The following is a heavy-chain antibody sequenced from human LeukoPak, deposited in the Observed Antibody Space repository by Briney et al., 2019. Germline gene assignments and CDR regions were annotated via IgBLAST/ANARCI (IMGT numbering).Heavy chain of an antibody. J-gene: IGHJ4*02. D-gene: IGHD6-13*01. CDR2: ISYDGSNK. CDR1: GFTFSSYA. V-gene: IGHV3-30*04. CDR3: ARGIGSSSWPLAL. Sequence: GGSLRLSCAASGFTFSSYAMHWVRQAPGKGLEWVAVISYDGSNKYYADSVKGRFTISRDNSKNTLYLQMNSLRAEDTAVYYCARGIGSSSWPLALWGQGTLVTVSS.